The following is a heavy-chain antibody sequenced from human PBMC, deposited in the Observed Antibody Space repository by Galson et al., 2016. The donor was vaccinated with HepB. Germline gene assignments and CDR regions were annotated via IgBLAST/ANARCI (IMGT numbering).Heavy chain of an antibody. CDR3: AGYDLWSGYYGDYFYN. Sequence: SVKVSCKASGFSFSSSAVHWVRQTRGQRLEWIGWIVVGSGNTNYAQKFQERVTITRVLSSGTAYMELSSLRSEDTAVYYCAGYDLWSGYYGDYFYNWGQGTLSTV. J-gene: IGHJ4*02. V-gene: IGHV1-58*01. CDR2: IVVGSGNT. CDR1: GFSFSSSA. D-gene: IGHD3-3*01.